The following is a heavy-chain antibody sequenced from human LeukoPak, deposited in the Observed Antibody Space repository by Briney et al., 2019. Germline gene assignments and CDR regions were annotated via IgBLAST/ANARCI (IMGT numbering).Heavy chain of an antibody. Sequence: SETLSLTCTVSGYSISSGYYWGWIRQPPGKGLEWIGSIYHGGSTYYNPSLRSRVIVSVDTSKNHFSLKMSSVTAADTAVYYCARGLASCAGDCYSDGFDYWGQGALVTVSS. CDR1: GYSISSGYY. V-gene: IGHV4-38-2*02. J-gene: IGHJ4*02. D-gene: IGHD2-21*02. CDR2: IYHGGST. CDR3: ARGLASCAGDCYSDGFDY.